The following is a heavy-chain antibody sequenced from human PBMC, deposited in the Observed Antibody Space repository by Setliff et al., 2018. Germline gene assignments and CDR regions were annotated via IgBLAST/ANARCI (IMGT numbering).Heavy chain of an antibody. CDR1: GDSISSGSYY. D-gene: IGHD2-21*01. V-gene: IGHV4-61*09. CDR3: ARDPTSGALFRAFDI. J-gene: IGHJ3*02. CDR2: FHTGGST. Sequence: PSETLSLTCTVSGDSISSGSYYWTWIRQPAGKGLEWIGHFHTGGSTNYNRSLRSRVSISVDTSKNQFSLKLSSVTAADTAVYYCARDPTSGALFRAFDIWGQGTMVTVSS.